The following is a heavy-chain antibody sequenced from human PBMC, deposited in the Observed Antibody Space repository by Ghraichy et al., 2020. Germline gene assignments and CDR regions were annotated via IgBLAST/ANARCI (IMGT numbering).Heavy chain of an antibody. CDR3: AKKIRISGSYSF. Sequence: GGSLRLSCAASGFTFSSYAMSWVRQAPGKGLEWVSTISISGGSAYYADSVKGRFTISRDISENTLYLQMNSLRAEDTAVYYCAKKIRISGSYSFWGQGTLVTVSS. V-gene: IGHV3-23*01. CDR2: ISISGGSA. D-gene: IGHD1-26*01. CDR1: GFTFSSYA. J-gene: IGHJ4*02.